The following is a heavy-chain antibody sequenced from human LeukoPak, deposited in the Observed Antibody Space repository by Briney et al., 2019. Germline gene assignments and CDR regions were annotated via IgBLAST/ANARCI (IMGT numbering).Heavy chain of an antibody. Sequence: GRSPRLSCAASGFTFSSYAMHWVRQAPGKGLEWVAVISYDGSNKYYADSVKGRFTISRDNSKNTLYLQMNSLRAEDTAVYYCAREVGGNALDYWGQGTLVTVSS. CDR3: AREVGGNALDY. J-gene: IGHJ4*02. CDR2: ISYDGSNK. V-gene: IGHV3-30*04. D-gene: IGHD4-23*01. CDR1: GFTFSSYA.